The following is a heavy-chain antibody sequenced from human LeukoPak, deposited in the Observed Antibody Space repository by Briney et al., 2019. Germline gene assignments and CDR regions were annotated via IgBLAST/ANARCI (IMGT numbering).Heavy chain of an antibody. D-gene: IGHD3-3*01. V-gene: IGHV3-20*04. CDR3: ARGRFLEWLPVPDS. J-gene: IGHJ5*01. CDR1: GYTFDDYG. CDR2: INWNGGST. Sequence: GGSLRLSCEASGYTFDDYGMSWVRQAPGKGLEWVSGINWNGGSTAYADSVKGRFTISRDNAKNSLYLQMNSLRSEDTALYYCARGRFLEWLPVPDSWGQETLVTVSS.